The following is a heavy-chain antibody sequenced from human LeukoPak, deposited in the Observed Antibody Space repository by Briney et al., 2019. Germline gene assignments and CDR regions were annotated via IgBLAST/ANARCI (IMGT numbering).Heavy chain of an antibody. CDR3: ARRVSSSGFDAFDV. J-gene: IGHJ3*01. CDR1: GYSFATYW. CDR2: NYPGDSDT. D-gene: IGHD5-12*01. V-gene: IGHV5-51*01. Sequence: GESLKISCKGSGYSFATYWIGWVRQMPGKGLEWMGINYPGDSDTTYSPSFQGQVTMSADKSISTAYLQWSSLKASDTAMYYCARRVSSSGFDAFDVWGQGTMVTVSS.